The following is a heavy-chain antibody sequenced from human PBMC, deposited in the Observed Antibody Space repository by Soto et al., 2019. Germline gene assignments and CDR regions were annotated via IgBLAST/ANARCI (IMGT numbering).Heavy chain of an antibody. Sequence: GASVKVSCKASGYTVTSYAMHWVRQAPGQRLEWMGWIDAGNGNTKYSQKFQGRVTITRDTSASTAYMELSSLRSEDTAVYYCASHYCSSTSCYRYYYGMDVWGQGTTVTVSS. CDR3: ASHYCSSTSCYRYYYGMDV. CDR1: GYTVTSYA. J-gene: IGHJ6*02. V-gene: IGHV1-3*01. D-gene: IGHD2-2*01. CDR2: IDAGNGNT.